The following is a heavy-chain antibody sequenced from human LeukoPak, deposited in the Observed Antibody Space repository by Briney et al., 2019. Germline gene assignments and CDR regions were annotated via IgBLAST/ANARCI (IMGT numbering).Heavy chain of an antibody. J-gene: IGHJ2*01. CDR2: ISSRSRDV. Sequence: GGSLRLSCAASGFTFSSYSMNWVRQAPGKGLEWVSSISSRSRDVYYADSVEGRFTISRDNTKSSLFLQMDSLRVEDTAVYYCASTIVTTVYPPGWYFDLWGRGTQVTVSS. CDR1: GFTFSSYS. CDR3: ASTIVTTVYPPGWYFDL. V-gene: IGHV3-21*06. D-gene: IGHD4-17*01.